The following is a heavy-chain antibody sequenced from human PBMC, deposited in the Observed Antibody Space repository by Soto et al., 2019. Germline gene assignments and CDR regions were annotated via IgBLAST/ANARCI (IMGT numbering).Heavy chain of an antibody. V-gene: IGHV4-30-4*01. CDR1: GDSISTADYY. CDR3: ARGIYSTSSFFDS. J-gene: IGHJ4*02. Sequence: SETLSLTCTVSGDSISTADYYWNWIRQPPGKGLEWIGYIYYRGNTYYIPSLKSRVTISVDTSKNQISLKLNSVTAADTAVYYCARGIYSTSSFFDSWGQGTLVTVSS. CDR2: IYYRGNT. D-gene: IGHD6-6*01.